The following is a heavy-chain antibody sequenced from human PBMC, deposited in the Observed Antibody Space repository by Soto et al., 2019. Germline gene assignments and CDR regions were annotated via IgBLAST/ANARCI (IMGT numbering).Heavy chain of an antibody. CDR1: GYTFTSYG. CDR3: AREKGLHSINWYDY. J-gene: IGHJ4*02. CDR2: IYAGNGNT. D-gene: IGHD6-13*01. V-gene: IGHV1-3*01. Sequence: KVSCKASGYTFTSYGIHWVRQAPGQRLEWMGWIYAGNGNTKYSQKLQGRVTITRDTSASTAYMELSSLTSEDTAVYYCAREKGLHSINWYDYWGQGTLLTVSS.